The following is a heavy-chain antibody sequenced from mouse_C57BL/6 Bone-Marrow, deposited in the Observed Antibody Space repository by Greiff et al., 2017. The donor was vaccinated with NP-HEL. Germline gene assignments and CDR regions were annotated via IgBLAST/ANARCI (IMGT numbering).Heavy chain of an antibody. J-gene: IGHJ3*01. CDR3: AKKRGRDGYSWFAY. Sequence: VQLQQSGPGLVQPSQCLSITCTVSGFSLTSYGVHWVRQSPGKGLEWLGVIWRGGSTDYNAAFMSRLSITKDNSTSQALYKLIRRQADDTATDYCAKKRGRDGYSWFAYWGQGTLVTVSA. V-gene: IGHV2-5*01. CDR1: GFSLTSYG. CDR2: IWRGGST. D-gene: IGHD2-3*01.